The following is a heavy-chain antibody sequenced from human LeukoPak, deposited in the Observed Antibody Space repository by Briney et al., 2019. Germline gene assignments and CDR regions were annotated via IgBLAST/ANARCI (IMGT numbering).Heavy chain of an antibody. D-gene: IGHD3-22*01. J-gene: IGHJ4*02. V-gene: IGHV3-21*01. CDR2: ISSSSSYI. CDR1: GFTFSSYS. Sequence: GGSLRLSCAASGFTFSSYSMNWVRQAPGKGLEWVSSISSSSSYIYYADSVKGRFTISRDNAKNSLYLQMNSLRAEDTAVYYCAREDADYDSSGYSYWGQGTLVTVSS. CDR3: AREDADYDSSGYSY.